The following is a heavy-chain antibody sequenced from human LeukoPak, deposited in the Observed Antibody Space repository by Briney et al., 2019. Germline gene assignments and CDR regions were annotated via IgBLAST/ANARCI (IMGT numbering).Heavy chain of an antibody. Sequence: GGSLRLSCAASGFTFSSYSMNWVRQAPGKGLEWVSSISSSSSYIYYADSVKGRFTISRDNAKNSLYLQMNSLRAEDTAVYYCATGIAVAGTGFDYWGQGTLVTVSS. D-gene: IGHD6-19*01. V-gene: IGHV3-21*01. CDR3: ATGIAVAGTGFDY. CDR2: ISSSSSYI. CDR1: GFTFSSYS. J-gene: IGHJ4*02.